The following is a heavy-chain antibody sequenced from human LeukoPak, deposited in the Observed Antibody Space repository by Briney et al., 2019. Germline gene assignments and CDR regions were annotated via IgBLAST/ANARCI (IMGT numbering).Heavy chain of an antibody. V-gene: IGHV3-21*01. CDR3: ARGADGVSSNSRGWFDP. D-gene: IGHD2-15*01. CDR2: ITGTSGRT. CDR1: GIIFSNFA. Sequence: GGSLRLSCEVSGIIFSNFAMAWVRQAPGKGLEWVSLITGTSGRTYYAASVKGRFTISRDNARNSLYLQMNTLRAEDTAVYSCARGADGVSSNSRGWFDPWGQGTLVTVSS. J-gene: IGHJ5*02.